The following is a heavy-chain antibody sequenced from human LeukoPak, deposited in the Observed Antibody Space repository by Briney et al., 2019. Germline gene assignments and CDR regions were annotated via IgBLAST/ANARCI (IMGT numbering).Heavy chain of an antibody. D-gene: IGHD6-13*01. CDR2: ISGSGGST. V-gene: IGHV3-23*01. J-gene: IGHJ4*02. Sequence: PGGSLRLSCAASGFTFSGYVMSWVRQAPGKGLEWVSAISGSGGSTYYADSVKGRFTISRDNSKNTLYLQMNSLRAEDAAVYYCAKGSSSGGVDYWGQGTLVTVSS. CDR3: AKGSSSGGVDY. CDR1: GFTFSGYV.